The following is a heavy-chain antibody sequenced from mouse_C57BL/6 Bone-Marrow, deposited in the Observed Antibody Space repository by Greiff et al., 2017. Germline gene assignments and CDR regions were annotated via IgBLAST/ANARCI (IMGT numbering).Heavy chain of an antibody. V-gene: IGHV1-69*01. J-gene: IGHJ3*01. CDR3: AGSGYSNCPWFAY. CDR1: GYTFTSYW. D-gene: IGHD2-5*01. Sequence: QVQLQQPGAELVMPGASVKLSCKASGYTFTSYWMHWVKQRPGQGLEWIGEIDPSDSYTNYNQKFKGKSTLTVDKSSSTAYMQLSSLTSEDSAVYYYAGSGYSNCPWFAYWGQGTLVTVSA. CDR2: IDPSDSYT.